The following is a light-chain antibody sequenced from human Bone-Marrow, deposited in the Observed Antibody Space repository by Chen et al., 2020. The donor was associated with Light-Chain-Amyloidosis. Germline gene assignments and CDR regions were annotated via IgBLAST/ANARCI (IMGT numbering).Light chain of an antibody. J-gene: IGLJ3*02. Sequence: SYVLTSPSPVSVAPGQPATIACGGNNIGSTSVHWYQKTPGQAPLLVVYDDSDRPPGFPERLSGSNAGNTATLTISRVEAGDEDDYYCQVWDRSSDRPVFGGGTKLTVL. CDR3: QVWDRSSDRPV. V-gene: IGLV3-21*02. CDR2: DDS. CDR1: NIGSTS.